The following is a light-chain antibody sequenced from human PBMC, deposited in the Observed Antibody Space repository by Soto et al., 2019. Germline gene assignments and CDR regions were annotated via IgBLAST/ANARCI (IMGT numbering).Light chain of an antibody. Sequence: DIQMTQSPSTLSASVGDRVTITCRASQSISSWLAWYQQKPGKAPKLLIYDASSLESGVPSRFSGSGSGTEFTLAISSLQPDDFATYYCQQYNSYPSTFGGGTKVDIK. V-gene: IGKV1-5*01. CDR3: QQYNSYPST. CDR2: DAS. J-gene: IGKJ4*01. CDR1: QSISSW.